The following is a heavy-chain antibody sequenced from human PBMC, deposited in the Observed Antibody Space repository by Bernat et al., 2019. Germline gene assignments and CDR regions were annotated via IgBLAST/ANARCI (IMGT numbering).Heavy chain of an antibody. V-gene: IGHV3-21*01. CDR1: GFTFSSYS. Sequence: EVQLVESGGGLVKPGGSLRLSCAASGFTFSSYSMNWVRQAPGKGLEWVSSISSSSSYIYYADSVKGRFTISRDNAKNTLYLQMNSLRAEDTAVYYCAKDGQLTPYFYYYMDVWGRGTTVTVSS. CDR3: AKDGQLTPYFYYYMDV. CDR2: ISSSSSYI. J-gene: IGHJ6*03. D-gene: IGHD3-10*01.